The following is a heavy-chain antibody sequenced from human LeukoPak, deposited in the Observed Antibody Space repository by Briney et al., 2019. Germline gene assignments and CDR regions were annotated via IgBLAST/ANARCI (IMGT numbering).Heavy chain of an antibody. V-gene: IGHV1-2*02. D-gene: IGHD1-26*01. J-gene: IGHJ4*02. Sequence: ASVKVSCKASGHTFTGYYMHWVRQAPGQGLEWMGWINPNSGGTNYAQKFQGRVTMTRDTSISTAYMELSRLRSDDTAVYYCAREGSYYSPFDYWGQGTLVTVSS. CDR2: INPNSGGT. CDR1: GHTFTGYY. CDR3: AREGSYYSPFDY.